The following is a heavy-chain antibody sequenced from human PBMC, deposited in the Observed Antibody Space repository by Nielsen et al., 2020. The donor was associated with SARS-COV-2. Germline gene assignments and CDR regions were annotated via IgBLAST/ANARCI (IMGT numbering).Heavy chain of an antibody. D-gene: IGHD3-10*01. CDR1: GGSFSGYY. CDR3: ARGQGFGERDY. CDR2: INHSGST. Sequence: SETLSLTCAVYGGSFSGYYWSWIRQPPGKGLEWIGEINHSGSTNYNPSLKSRVTISVDTSKNQFSLKLSSVTAADTAVYYCARGQGFGERDYWGQGTLVTVSS. V-gene: IGHV4-34*01. J-gene: IGHJ4*02.